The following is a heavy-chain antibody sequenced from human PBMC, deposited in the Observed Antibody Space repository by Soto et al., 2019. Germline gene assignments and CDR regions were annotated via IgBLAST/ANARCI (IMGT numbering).Heavy chain of an antibody. Sequence: EVQLLESGGGLVQPGGSLRLSCAASGFTFSSYAMSWVRQAPGKGLEWVSAISGSGGSTYYADSVKGRFTISRDNSKNTLYLQMNSQRAEDTAVYYCAKEQGTYSSGWYAFDYWGQGTLVTVSS. V-gene: IGHV3-23*01. CDR2: ISGSGGST. CDR3: AKEQGTYSSGWYAFDY. D-gene: IGHD6-19*01. CDR1: GFTFSSYA. J-gene: IGHJ4*02.